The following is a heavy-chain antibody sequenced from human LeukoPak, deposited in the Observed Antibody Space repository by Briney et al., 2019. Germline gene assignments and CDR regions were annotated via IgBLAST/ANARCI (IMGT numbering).Heavy chain of an antibody. Sequence: GGSLRLSCAASGFTFSSYSMYWVRQAPGKGLEWVSSISSSSSYIYYADSVKGRFTISRDNAKNSLYLQMNSLRVEDTAVYYCAKSTGWYRSSWYLTDWGQGTLVTVSA. J-gene: IGHJ4*02. V-gene: IGHV3-21*04. CDR1: GFTFSSYS. CDR3: AKSTGWYRSSWYLTD. D-gene: IGHD6-13*01. CDR2: ISSSSSYI.